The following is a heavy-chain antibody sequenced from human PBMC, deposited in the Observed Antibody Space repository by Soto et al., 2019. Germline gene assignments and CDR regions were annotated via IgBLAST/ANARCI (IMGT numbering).Heavy chain of an antibody. V-gene: IGHV3-21*01. CDR2: INTNSAYI. D-gene: IGHD1-1*01. CDR3: AREALSTVPPS. J-gene: IGHJ4*02. CDR1: GFAFNVYS. Sequence: VQLVESGGGLVNPGGSLRLSCAASGFAFNVYSMNWVRQAPGKGLEWVSSINTNSAYISYADSVKGRFTISRDNSGNSLYLQMHNLRAEDTAVYYCAREALSTVPPSWGQGTLVTVSA.